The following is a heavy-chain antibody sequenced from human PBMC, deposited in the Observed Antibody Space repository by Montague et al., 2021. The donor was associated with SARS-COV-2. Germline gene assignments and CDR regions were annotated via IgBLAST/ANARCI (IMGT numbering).Heavy chain of an antibody. J-gene: IGHJ4*02. CDR2: VFNTGSF. D-gene: IGHD6-19*01. Sequence: SETLSLTCTVSGGSISSHYWSWIRQPPGKGLEWIGSVFNTGSFSYNPSLQSRVTVSVDTAKNQFSLKLSSVTAADTAVYFCARGVGHSSGWAARAFAYWGQGTLVTVSS. V-gene: IGHV4-59*11. CDR3: ARGVGHSSGWAARAFAY. CDR1: GGSISSHY.